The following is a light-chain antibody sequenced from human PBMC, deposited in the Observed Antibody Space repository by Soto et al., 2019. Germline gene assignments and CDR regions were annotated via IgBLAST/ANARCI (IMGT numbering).Light chain of an antibody. CDR1: QSVRNN. CDR3: QQYNVWPPGT. J-gene: IGKJ1*01. V-gene: IGKV3-15*01. Sequence: ETVMTQSPVTLSVSPGERATLSCRASQSVRNNLAWYQQKPGQAPRLLIYGASIRATDIPARFSGSGSGTEFTLTISSLQSEDFAIYYCQQYNVWPPGTFGQGTKVDIK. CDR2: GAS.